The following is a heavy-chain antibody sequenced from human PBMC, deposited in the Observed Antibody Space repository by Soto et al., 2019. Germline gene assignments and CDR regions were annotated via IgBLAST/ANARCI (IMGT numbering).Heavy chain of an antibody. J-gene: IGHJ5*02. Sequence: PGASLRLSCAASGFIVTSNYMSWVRQAPGKGLEWVSVIYSDGTTNYAESVKGRFTISRDKFKNTLFLQMSSLRAEDTPVYYCGKWKMSTTTYTSLDAWGEGTLVTVSS. CDR3: GKWKMSTTTYTSLDA. CDR1: GFIVTSNY. CDR2: IYSDGTT. V-gene: IGHV3-53*01. D-gene: IGHD1-26*01.